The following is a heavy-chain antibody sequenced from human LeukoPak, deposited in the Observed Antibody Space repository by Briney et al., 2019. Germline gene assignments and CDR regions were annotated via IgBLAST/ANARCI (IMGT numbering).Heavy chain of an antibody. V-gene: IGHV7-4-1*02. CDR2: INIYTGNP. CDR1: GYTFTGYY. J-gene: IGHJ4*02. CDR3: ARDAATINFDY. Sequence: ASVKVSCKASGYTFTGYYMHWVRQAPGQGLEWMGWINIYTGNPTYARGFTGRFVFSLDTSVSTAYLQISSIKAEDTAVYYCARDAATINFDYWGQGTLVTVSS. D-gene: IGHD5-24*01.